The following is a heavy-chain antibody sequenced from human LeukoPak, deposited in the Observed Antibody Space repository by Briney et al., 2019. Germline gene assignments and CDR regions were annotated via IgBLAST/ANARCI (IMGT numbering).Heavy chain of an antibody. CDR3: AKDGGGWYTGTYYYYGMDV. D-gene: IGHD6-19*01. CDR2: INPNSGGT. J-gene: IGHJ6*02. Sequence: ASVKVSCKASGYTFTGYYMHWVRQAPGQGLEWMGWINPNSGGTNYAQKFQGRVTMTRDTSISTAYMELSRLRSDDTAVYYCAKDGGGWYTGTYYYYGMDVWGQGTTVTVSS. V-gene: IGHV1-2*02. CDR1: GYTFTGYY.